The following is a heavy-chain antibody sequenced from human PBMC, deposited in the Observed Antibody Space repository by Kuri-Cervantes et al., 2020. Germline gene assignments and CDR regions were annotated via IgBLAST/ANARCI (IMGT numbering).Heavy chain of an antibody. CDR1: GGSISSISYY. Sequence: SETLSLTCTVSGGSISSISYYWGWIRQPPGKGLEWIGSIYYIGSTYYNPSLKSRVTISVDTSKNQFSLKLSSVTAADTAVYYCARRGYSYGNFDYWGQGTLVTVSS. CDR3: ARRGYSYGNFDY. V-gene: IGHV4-39*01. D-gene: IGHD5-18*01. J-gene: IGHJ4*02. CDR2: IYYIGST.